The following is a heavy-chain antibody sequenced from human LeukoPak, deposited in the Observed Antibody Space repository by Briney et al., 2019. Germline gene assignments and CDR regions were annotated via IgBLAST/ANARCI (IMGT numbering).Heavy chain of an antibody. CDR2: MNPNSGNT. J-gene: IGHJ6*03. CDR1: GYTFTSYD. Sequence: GASVKVSCKASGYTFTSYDINWVRQATGQGLEWMGWMNPNSGNTGYAQKFQGRVTMTEDTSTDTAYMELSSLRSEDTAVYYCATDLKAGDYYYYYMDVWGKGTTVTVSS. CDR3: ATDLKAGDYYYYYMDV. V-gene: IGHV1-8*02.